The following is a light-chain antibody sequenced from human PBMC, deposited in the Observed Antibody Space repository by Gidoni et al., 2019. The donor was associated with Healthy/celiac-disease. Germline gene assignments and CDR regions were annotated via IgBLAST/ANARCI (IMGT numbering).Light chain of an antibody. V-gene: IGKV2-30*01. J-gene: IGKJ2*01. CDR2: KVS. Sequence: DVVMTQSPLSLPVTLGQPASISCRSSQSTLYSDGNTYLNWFQQRPGQSPRRLIYKVSNRDSGVPDRFSGSGSGTDFTLKISRVEAEDVGVYYCMQGTHWPMYTFGQGTKLEIK. CDR3: MQGTHWPMYT. CDR1: QSTLYSDGNTY.